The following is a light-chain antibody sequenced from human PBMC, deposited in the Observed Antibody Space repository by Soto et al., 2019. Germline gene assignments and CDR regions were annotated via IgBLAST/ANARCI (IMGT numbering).Light chain of an antibody. J-gene: IGKJ2*01. CDR3: QQYGSSPPYT. Sequence: EIVLTQSPGTLSLSPGERATLSCRANQSISHYLAWYQQKPGQSPRLLIYRASRRAAGIPDRFSASGSGTDFTLTINRLEPEDFAVYYCQQYGSSPPYTFGQGTKLEIK. V-gene: IGKV3-20*01. CDR2: RAS. CDR1: QSISHY.